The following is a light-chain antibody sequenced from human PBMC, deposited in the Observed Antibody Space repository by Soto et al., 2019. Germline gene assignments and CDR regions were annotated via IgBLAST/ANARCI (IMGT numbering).Light chain of an antibody. CDR3: SSYAGSNNLYV. Sequence: QSALTQPASVSGSPGQSITISCTGTSGDIGSYNRVSWYQQHPGKAPKLIIYEVTDRPSGVSNRFSGSKSGNTASLTISGLQAEDEAEYYCSSYAGSNNLYVFGTGTKVTVL. CDR2: EVT. V-gene: IGLV2-14*01. J-gene: IGLJ1*01. CDR1: SGDIGSYNR.